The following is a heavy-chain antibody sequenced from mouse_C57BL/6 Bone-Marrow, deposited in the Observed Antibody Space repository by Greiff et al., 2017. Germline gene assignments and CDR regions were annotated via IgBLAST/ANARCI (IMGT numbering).Heavy chain of an antibody. CDR2: IDPENGDT. Sequence: EVQVVESGAELVRPGASVKLSCTASGFNIKDDYMHWVKQRPEQGLEWIGWIDPENGDTEYASKFQGKATITADTSSNTAYLQLSSLTSEDTAVYYCTTPYIVNYYAMDYWGQGTSVTVSS. CDR3: TTPYIVNYYAMDY. D-gene: IGHD2-5*01. CDR1: GFNIKDDY. V-gene: IGHV14-4*01. J-gene: IGHJ4*01.